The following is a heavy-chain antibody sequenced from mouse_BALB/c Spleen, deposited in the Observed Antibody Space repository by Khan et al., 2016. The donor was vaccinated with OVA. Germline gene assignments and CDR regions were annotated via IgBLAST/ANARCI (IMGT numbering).Heavy chain of an antibody. D-gene: IGHD4-1*01. CDR1: GFTFSSYS. V-gene: IGHV5-6*01. CDR2: ISSDGDYT. J-gene: IGHJ3*01. CDR3: ASHLTGSFAY. Sequence: EVELVESGGDLVKPGGSLKLSCAASGFTFSSYSMSWVRQTPDKRLEWVASISSDGDYTYYPDSVKGRFTISRDNAKNTLYLQMSSLKSGDTAMYYCASHLTGSFAYWGQGTLVTVSA.